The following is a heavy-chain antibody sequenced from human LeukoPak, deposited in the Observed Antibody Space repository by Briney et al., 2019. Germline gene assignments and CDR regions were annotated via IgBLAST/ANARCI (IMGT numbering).Heavy chain of an antibody. J-gene: IGHJ4*02. D-gene: IGHD3-9*01. CDR2: IYYSGST. CDR1: GGSISSYY. Sequence: PSETLSLTCTVSGGSISSYYWSWIRQPPGKGLEWIGYIYYSGSTNYNPSLKSRVTISVDTSKNQFSLKMSYVTAADTAVYYCARATYDILTGYPYYFDYWGQGTLVTVSS. CDR3: ARATYDILTGYPYYFDY. V-gene: IGHV4-59*01.